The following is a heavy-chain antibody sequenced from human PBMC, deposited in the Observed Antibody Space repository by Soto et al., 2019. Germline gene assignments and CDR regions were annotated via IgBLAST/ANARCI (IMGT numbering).Heavy chain of an antibody. V-gene: IGHV3-30*03. CDR3: VRERNSGCYRTFVS. CDR1: GFTLSGHG. CDR2: VTYDEPEK. Sequence: QVQLVASGGGVVQAVTSLSLSCAASGFTLSGHGLHWVRQAPGKGLEWVAVVTYDEPEKHYPASVRGRLTITRDTCKNPVHRHLNRLRHGDTAMIYWVRERNSGCYRTFVSWGQGTPVTVSS. J-gene: IGHJ5*02. D-gene: IGHD3-10*01.